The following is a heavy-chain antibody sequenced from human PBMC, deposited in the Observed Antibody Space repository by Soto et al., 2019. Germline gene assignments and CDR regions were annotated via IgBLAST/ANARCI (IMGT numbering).Heavy chain of an antibody. CDR3: ARDRHYYYDSSGYYPGPRNLDY. CDR1: GYTFTSYG. Sequence: ASVKVSCKASGYTFTSYGISWVRQAPGQGLEWMGWISAYNGNTNYAQKLQGRVTMTTDTSTSTAYMELRSLRSDDTAVYYCARDRHYYYDSSGYYPGPRNLDYWGQGTLVTVSS. V-gene: IGHV1-18*01. CDR2: ISAYNGNT. J-gene: IGHJ4*02. D-gene: IGHD3-22*01.